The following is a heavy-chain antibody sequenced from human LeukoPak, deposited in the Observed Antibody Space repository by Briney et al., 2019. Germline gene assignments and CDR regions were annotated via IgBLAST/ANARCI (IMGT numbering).Heavy chain of an antibody. CDR1: GVSVSSYY. CDR2: MYPSGTT. V-gene: IGHV4-4*07. J-gene: IGHJ4*02. Sequence: SVTLSLTCSVSGVSVSSYYWSWIRQPAGKGLEWIGRMYPSGTTHYNPSLKSRVTMSVDTSKNQFSLQLTSVIAADTAVYYCADDYGDWGQGTLVTVSS. CDR3: ADDYGD. D-gene: IGHD4-17*01.